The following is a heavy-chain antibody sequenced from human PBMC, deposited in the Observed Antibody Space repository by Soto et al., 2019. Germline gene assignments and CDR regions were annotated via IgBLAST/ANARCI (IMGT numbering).Heavy chain of an antibody. J-gene: IGHJ4*02. D-gene: IGHD1-26*01. V-gene: IGHV4-30-4*08. CDR3: ARDFQELEPYLDC. Sequence: GTIISLGGRWICKKQPQGKGLEWIGYIYYSGSTYYNPSLKSRVTISVDTSKNQFSLKLSSVTAACSVLYYCARDFQELEPYLDCLGQGTLVTVSS. CDR1: GTIISLGGR. CDR2: IYYSGST.